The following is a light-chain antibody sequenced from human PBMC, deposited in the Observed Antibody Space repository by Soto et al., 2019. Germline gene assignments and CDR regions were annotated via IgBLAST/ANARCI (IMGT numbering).Light chain of an antibody. CDR2: DVS. CDR1: TSDVGDYNY. V-gene: IGLV2-11*01. CDR3: CSYAGSNTLF. J-gene: IGLJ2*01. Sequence: QSALTQPRSVSGSPGQSVAISCTGTTSDVGDYNYVSWYQQHPGKAPKLMIYDVSERPSGVPDRFSGSKSGNTASLTISGLQAEDEADYHCCSYAGSNTLFFGGGTKLTVL.